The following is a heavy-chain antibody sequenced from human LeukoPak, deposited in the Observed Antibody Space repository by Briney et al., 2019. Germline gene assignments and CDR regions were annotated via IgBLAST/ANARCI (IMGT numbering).Heavy chain of an antibody. D-gene: IGHD3-22*01. Sequence: ASVKVSCKASGYTFTGSYMHWVRQAPGQGLEWMGWINPNSGGTNYAQMFQGRVTMTRDTSISTAYMELSRLKSDDTAVYYCAKYYYDSYEGYYFDYWGRGTLVTVSS. V-gene: IGHV1-2*02. CDR2: INPNSGGT. CDR3: AKYYYDSYEGYYFDY. J-gene: IGHJ4*02. CDR1: GYTFTGSY.